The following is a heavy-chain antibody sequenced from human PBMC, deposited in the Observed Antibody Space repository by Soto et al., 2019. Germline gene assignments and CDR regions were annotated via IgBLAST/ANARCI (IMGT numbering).Heavy chain of an antibody. CDR3: ARGERQQQRDY. CDR1: GDSISSSKW. D-gene: IGHD6-13*01. V-gene: IGHV4-4*02. J-gene: IGHJ4*02. CDR2: INHSGST. Sequence: SETLSLTCAVSGDSISSSKWWSWVRQPPGKGLEWIGEINHSGSTNYNPSLKSRVIISVDKSKNQFSLKLSSVSDADTAVYYCARGERQQQRDYWGQGTLVTV.